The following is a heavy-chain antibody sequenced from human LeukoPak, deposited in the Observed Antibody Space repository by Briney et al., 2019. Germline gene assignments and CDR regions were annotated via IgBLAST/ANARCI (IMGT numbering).Heavy chain of an antibody. V-gene: IGHV4-39*07. CDR2: IYYTGSS. CDR1: GGSIRSSDDY. J-gene: IGHJ5*02. Sequence: PSETLSLTCSVSGGSIRSSDDYWGFVRQTPGKGLEWMGSIYYTGSSHYNPSLKSRVTISVDTSKNQFSLKLSSVTAADTAVYYCARGNMYSSSWRLNWFDPWGQGTLVTVSS. CDR3: ARGNMYSSSWRLNWFDP. D-gene: IGHD6-13*01.